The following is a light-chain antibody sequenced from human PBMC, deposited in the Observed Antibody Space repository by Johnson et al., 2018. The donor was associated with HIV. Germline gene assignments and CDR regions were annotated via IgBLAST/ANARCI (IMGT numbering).Light chain of an antibody. CDR2: END. CDR3: GTWDTSLNSYV. J-gene: IGLJ1*01. Sequence: QSALTQPPSVSAAPGQKVTISCSGSSSNIGSNYVSWYHQFPGTAPKLLIYENDKRPSGIPDRFSGSKSATSATLGITGLQTRDEADYYCGTWDTSLNSYVFGTGTKVTVL. CDR1: SSNIGSNY. V-gene: IGLV1-51*02.